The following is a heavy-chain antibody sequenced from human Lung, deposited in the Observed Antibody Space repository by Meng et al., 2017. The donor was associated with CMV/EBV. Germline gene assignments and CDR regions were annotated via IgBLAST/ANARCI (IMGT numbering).Heavy chain of an antibody. Sequence: GGSLRLSCAASGLTFSSYGMSWVRQAPGKGLEWVSSIGATAGGTYYADSVKGRFTISRDNAKNTLYLQMNSLRAEDTAVYYCAKYSAVGERLYYFDYWGHGKXVNGAS. CDR1: GLTFSSYG. V-gene: IGHV3-23*01. CDR2: IGATAGGT. CDR3: AKYSAVGERLYYFDY. J-gene: IGHJ4*01. D-gene: IGHD2-21*01.